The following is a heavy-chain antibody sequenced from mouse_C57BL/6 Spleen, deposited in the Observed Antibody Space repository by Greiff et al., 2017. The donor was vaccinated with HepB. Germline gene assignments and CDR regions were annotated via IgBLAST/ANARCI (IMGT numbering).Heavy chain of an antibody. D-gene: IGHD1-1*01. V-gene: IGHV1-81*01. CDR2: IYPRSGNT. Sequence: QVQLQQSGAELARPGASVKLSCKASGYTFTSYGISWVKQRTGQGLEWIGEIYPRSGNTYYNEKFKGKATLTADKSSSTAYMELRSLTSEDSAVYFCARRDYYSSSYNGFAYWGQGTLVTVSA. J-gene: IGHJ3*01. CDR1: GYTFTSYG. CDR3: ARRDYYSSSYNGFAY.